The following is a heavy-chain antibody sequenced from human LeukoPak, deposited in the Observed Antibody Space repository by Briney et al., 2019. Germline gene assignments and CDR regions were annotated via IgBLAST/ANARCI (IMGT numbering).Heavy chain of an antibody. CDR3: ARDLRYSTSWYYYGMDV. CDR2: IYQSGST. J-gene: IGHJ6*02. D-gene: IGHD6-13*01. Sequence: SETLSLTCAVSGGSVSSSEWWSWVRQPPGKGLEWIGEIYQSGSTNYNPSLKSRVTISVDKWKNQFSLKLTSVTAADTAVYYCARDLRYSTSWYYYGMDVWGQGTTVTVSS. CDR1: GGSVSSSEW. V-gene: IGHV4-4*02.